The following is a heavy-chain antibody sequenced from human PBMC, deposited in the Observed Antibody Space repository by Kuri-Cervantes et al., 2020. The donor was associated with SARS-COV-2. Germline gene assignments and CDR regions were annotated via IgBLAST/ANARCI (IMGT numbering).Heavy chain of an antibody. J-gene: IGHJ5*02. CDR2: FDPEDGET. CDR1: GYTLTELS. D-gene: IGHD1-26*01. CDR3: ATARFQWELLPLSS. Sequence: ASVKGSCKVSGYTLTELSMHWVRQAPGKGLEWRGGFDPEDGETIYAQKFQGRVTMPEDTSTDTAYMELSRLRSEDTAVYYCATARFQWELLPLSSWGQGTLVTVSS. V-gene: IGHV1-24*01.